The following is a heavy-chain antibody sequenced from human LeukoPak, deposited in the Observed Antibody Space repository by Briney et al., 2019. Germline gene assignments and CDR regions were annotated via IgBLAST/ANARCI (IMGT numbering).Heavy chain of an antibody. Sequence: GRSLRLSCAASGFTSSSYAMHWVRQAPGKGLEWVAVISYDGSNKYYADSVKGRFTISRDNSKNTLYLQMNSLRAEDTAVYYCARESMITFGGVIVGPFDYWGQGTLVTVSS. V-gene: IGHV3-30*04. D-gene: IGHD3-16*02. J-gene: IGHJ4*02. CDR1: GFTSSSYA. CDR3: ARESMITFGGVIVGPFDY. CDR2: ISYDGSNK.